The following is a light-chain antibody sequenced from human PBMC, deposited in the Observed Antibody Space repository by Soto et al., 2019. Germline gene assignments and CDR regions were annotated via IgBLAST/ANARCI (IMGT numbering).Light chain of an antibody. Sequence: QSVLTQPPSAPGTPGQRVTISCSGSRSNFGGNPVNWYQQLPGTAPKLLIDSNNQRPSGVPDRFSGSRSGTSASLAISGLQSEDEADYYCAAWDDSLYGRVFGTGTKVTVL. CDR2: SNN. CDR3: AAWDDSLYGRV. V-gene: IGLV1-44*01. J-gene: IGLJ1*01. CDR1: RSNFGGNP.